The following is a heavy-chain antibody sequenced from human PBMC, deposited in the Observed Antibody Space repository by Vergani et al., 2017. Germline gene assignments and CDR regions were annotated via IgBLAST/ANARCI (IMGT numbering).Heavy chain of an antibody. D-gene: IGHD3-22*01. CDR1: GGTFSSNS. CDR2: IIPIFGTK. CDR3: ARSSGYYSYYFDF. V-gene: IGHV1-69*13. Sequence: QGQLAQSGAEGKKPGSSVKVSCKASGGTFSSNSISWVRQAPGQGLEWMGWIIPIFGTKSYAQKFQGRVTILADESTSTAYMELSSLRSEDTAVYYCARSSGYYSYYFDFWGQGTLVTVSS. J-gene: IGHJ4*02.